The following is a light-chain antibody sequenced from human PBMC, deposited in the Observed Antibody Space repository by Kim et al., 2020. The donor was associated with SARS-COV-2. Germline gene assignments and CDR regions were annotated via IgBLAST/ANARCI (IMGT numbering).Light chain of an antibody. CDR2: DAS. CDR1: QSVNNNY. J-gene: IGKJ4*01. CDR3: QQDGRTPLT. V-gene: IGKV3D-20*01. Sequence: EIVLTQSPATLSLSPGERATLSCGASQSVNNNYLAWYQQKPGLAPRLLIYDASNRATGIPDRFSGSVSGTDFTLTISRLEPEDFAVYYCQQDGRTPLTFGGGTKVDIK.